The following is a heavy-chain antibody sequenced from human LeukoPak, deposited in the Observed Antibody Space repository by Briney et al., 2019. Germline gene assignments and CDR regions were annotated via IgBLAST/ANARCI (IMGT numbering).Heavy chain of an antibody. V-gene: IGHV4-59*01. CDR2: IYYSGST. CDR1: GGSISSYY. J-gene: IGHJ4*02. CDR3: ARGWALDYYDSSGYYLDY. D-gene: IGHD3-22*01. Sequence: PSETLSLTCTASGGSISSYYWNWIRQPPGKGLEWIGYIYYSGSTNYNPSLKSRVTISVDTSKNQFSLKLSSETAADTAVYYCARGWALDYYDSSGYYLDYWGQGTLVTVSS.